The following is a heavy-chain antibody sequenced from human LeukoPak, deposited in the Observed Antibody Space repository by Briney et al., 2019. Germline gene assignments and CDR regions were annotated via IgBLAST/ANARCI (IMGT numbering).Heavy chain of an antibody. Sequence: GGSLRLSCAASGFTFSSYAMHWDRQAPGKGLEWVAVISYDGSNKYYAHSVKGRFTISRDNSKNTLYLQMNSLRAEDTAVYYCTKQLVPNYFDYWGQGTLVTVSS. CDR3: TKQLVPNYFDY. V-gene: IGHV3-30-3*01. D-gene: IGHD6-6*01. CDR2: ISYDGSNK. CDR1: GFTFSSYA. J-gene: IGHJ4*02.